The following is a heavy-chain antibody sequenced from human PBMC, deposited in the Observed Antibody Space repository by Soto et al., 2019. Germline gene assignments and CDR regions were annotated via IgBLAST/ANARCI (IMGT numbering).Heavy chain of an antibody. D-gene: IGHD3-10*01. V-gene: IGHV4-34*01. CDR1: GGSFSGYY. J-gene: IGHJ3*01. CDR3: ARVITMVRGVVTSDAFDL. Sequence: SETLSLTCAVCGGSFSGYYWSWIRQPPGKGMEWIGEINHSGSTNYNPSLKSRATISVDTSKNQFSMKQSTVTPADTAVFYCARVITMVRGVVTSDAFDLWGLGTMVTVSS. CDR2: INHSGST.